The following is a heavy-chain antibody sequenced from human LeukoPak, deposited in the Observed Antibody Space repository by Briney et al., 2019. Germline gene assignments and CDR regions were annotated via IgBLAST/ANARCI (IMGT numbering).Heavy chain of an antibody. CDR1: GLTVNNNY. J-gene: IGHJ5*02. V-gene: IGHV3-53*01. Sequence: GGSLRLSCAASGLTVNNNYMNWVRQAPGKGLEWVSALYIGGNTYYADSVKGRFTISRDNSKNTLYLQMNSLRAEDTAVYYCARDDIAAGGTTDLWGQGTLVTVSS. D-gene: IGHD6-13*01. CDR2: LYIGGNT. CDR3: ARDDIAAGGTTDL.